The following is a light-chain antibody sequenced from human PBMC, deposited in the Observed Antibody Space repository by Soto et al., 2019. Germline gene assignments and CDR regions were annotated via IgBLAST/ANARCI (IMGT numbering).Light chain of an antibody. J-gene: IGKJ4*01. CDR2: AAS. V-gene: IGKV1-9*01. Sequence: DIQVTQSSSFLSASVGDRVTITCRASQSIGTYVAWYQQKPGTAPNLLIYAASTLQSGVPSRFSGSGSGTEFTLTISSLQPEDFATYYCQQVNSHPLTFGGGTKV. CDR3: QQVNSHPLT. CDR1: QSIGTY.